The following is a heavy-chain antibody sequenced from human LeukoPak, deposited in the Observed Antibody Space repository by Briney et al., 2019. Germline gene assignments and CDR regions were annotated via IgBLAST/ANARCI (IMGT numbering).Heavy chain of an antibody. V-gene: IGHV1-3*01. CDR3: ARDLVVLTGYSTYEDAFDI. CDR1: GYTFASYA. CDR2: INAGNGNT. J-gene: IGHJ3*02. Sequence: GASVKDSCKASGYTFASYAMHWVRQAPGQRLEWMGWINAGNGNTKYSQKFQGRVTITKDTSANTANMELSSLRSEDTAVYYCARDLVVLTGYSTYEDAFDIWGQGTMVTVSS. D-gene: IGHD3-9*01.